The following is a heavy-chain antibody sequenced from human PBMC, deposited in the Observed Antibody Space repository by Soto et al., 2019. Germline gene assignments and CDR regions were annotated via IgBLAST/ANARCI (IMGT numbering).Heavy chain of an antibody. CDR2: INPNSGDT. Sequence: QVQLVQSGTEVKRPGDSVKVSCKASGYTFTGYYVHWVRQAPGQGLEWMGWINPNSGDTYLAQRFQGRVTMNWDTSIRTAYMELRGLTSDDTAEYYCAKGGAIVAAGTRVYLYNAMDVWGQGTTVTVSS. V-gene: IGHV1-2*02. CDR3: AKGGAIVAAGTRVYLYNAMDV. CDR1: GYTFTGYY. D-gene: IGHD1-26*01. J-gene: IGHJ6*02.